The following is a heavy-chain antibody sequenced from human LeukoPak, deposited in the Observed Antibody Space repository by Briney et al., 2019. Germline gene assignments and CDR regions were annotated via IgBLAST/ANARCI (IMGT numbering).Heavy chain of an antibody. CDR1: GFTFSDYS. D-gene: IGHD2-2*01. CDR3: ATSGGVVLPNAITGNWYIGV. J-gene: IGHJ6*03. Sequence: RSGGSLRLSCEASGFTFSDYSMNWVRQAPGQGLAWVASITSAGGYTYYADSVRGRFTISSDNAQNSLFLQMNNLRAEDTAVYFCATSGGVVLPNAITGNWYIGVWGRGTTVTVSS. CDR2: ITSAGGYT. V-gene: IGHV3-21*01.